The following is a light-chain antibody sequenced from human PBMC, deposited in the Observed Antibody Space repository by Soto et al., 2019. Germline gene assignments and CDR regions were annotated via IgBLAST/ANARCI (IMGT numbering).Light chain of an antibody. CDR2: SAS. J-gene: IGKJ2*01. CDR1: QAISTS. Sequence: AIRMTQSPSSFSASTGDRVTITCRASQAISTSLAWYQQKPGKAPKLLIYSASSLQSGVPANFSGSGSGTEFTLTISRLQSEDFATYYCQQYYSYPYTFGQGTKVEIK. V-gene: IGKV1-8*01. CDR3: QQYYSYPYT.